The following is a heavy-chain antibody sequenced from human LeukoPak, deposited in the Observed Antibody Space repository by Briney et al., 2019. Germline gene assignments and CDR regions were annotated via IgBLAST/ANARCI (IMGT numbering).Heavy chain of an antibody. CDR1: GFTFSSYS. V-gene: IGHV3-21*01. CDR2: ISSSSSYI. J-gene: IGHJ6*03. CDR3: ARDGGYSYNDYYYMDV. D-gene: IGHD5-18*01. Sequence: GGSLRLSCAASGFTFSSYSMNWVRQAPGKGLEWVSSISSSSSYIYYADSVKGRFTISRDNSKNSLYLQMNSLRAEDTAVYYCARDGGYSYNDYYYMDVWGKGTTVTISS.